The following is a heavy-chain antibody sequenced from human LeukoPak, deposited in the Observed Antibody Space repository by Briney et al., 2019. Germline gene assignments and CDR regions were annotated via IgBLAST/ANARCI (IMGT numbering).Heavy chain of an antibody. V-gene: IGHV4-59*11. CDR3: ATKVRGGLDI. J-gene: IGHJ3*02. D-gene: IGHD2-15*01. Sequence: SETLSLTCTVSGGSINSHYCNWIRQSPGKGLEWIGYIYNSGSINYNPSLKSRVTISVDTFKNQFSLKLSSVTAADTAIYYCATKVRGGLDIWGQGTMVTVSS. CDR1: GGSINSHY. CDR2: IYNSGSI.